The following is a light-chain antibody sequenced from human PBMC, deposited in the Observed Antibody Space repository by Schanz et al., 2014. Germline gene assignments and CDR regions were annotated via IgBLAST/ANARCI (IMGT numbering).Light chain of an antibody. Sequence: QSVLTQPPSISAAPGQEVTISCSGSSSNIENNYVSWYQQLPGSAPKLLIYDNNKRPSGIPDRFSGSKSGTSATLGITGLQTGDEADYYCGTWDSSLSAEVFGGGTKLTVL. J-gene: IGLJ3*02. CDR3: GTWDSSLSAEV. CDR1: SSNIENNY. V-gene: IGLV1-51*01. CDR2: DNN.